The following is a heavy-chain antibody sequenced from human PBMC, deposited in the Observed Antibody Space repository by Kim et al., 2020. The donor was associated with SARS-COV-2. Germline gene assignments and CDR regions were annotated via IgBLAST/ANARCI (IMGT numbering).Heavy chain of an antibody. CDR3: ARRKGLEGVFDP. V-gene: IGHV5-51*01. D-gene: IGHD6-6*01. Sequence: RYSPAVQGKVTISADKSISTAYLQWSSLKASDTAMYYCARRKGLEGVFDPWGQGTLVTVSS. J-gene: IGHJ5*02.